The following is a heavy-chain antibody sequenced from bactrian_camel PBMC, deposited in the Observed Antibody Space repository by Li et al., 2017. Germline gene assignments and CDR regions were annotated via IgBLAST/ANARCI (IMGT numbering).Heavy chain of an antibody. CDR1: GYTYSSYC. CDR2: IYGSGSGP. D-gene: IGHD2*01. Sequence: QVQLVESGGGSVQAGGSLRLSCAASGYTYSSYCMGWVRQAPGKGLEWLSSIYGSGSGPDYADSVKGRFTISRDNAKNTVYLRMNNLKSEDAALYYCATHTPGSYYYGLESWGKGTQVTVS. J-gene: IGHJ7*01. V-gene: IGHV3S6*01.